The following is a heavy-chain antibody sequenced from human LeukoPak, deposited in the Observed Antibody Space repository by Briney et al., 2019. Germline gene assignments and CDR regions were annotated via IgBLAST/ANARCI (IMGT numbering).Heavy chain of an antibody. J-gene: IGHJ4*02. CDR1: GFTFSSTW. D-gene: IGHD5-24*01. V-gene: IGHV3-7*01. CDR3: AKGEYHQDGIGENRFDN. CDR2: IKQDGSAK. Sequence: GGSLRLSCAASGFTFSSTWMSWVRQAPGKGLEWVANIKQDGSAKYYVDSVKGRFTTSRDNAKNSVFLQMSSLRPEDTAVYYCAKGEYHQDGIGENRFDNWGQGALVTVSS.